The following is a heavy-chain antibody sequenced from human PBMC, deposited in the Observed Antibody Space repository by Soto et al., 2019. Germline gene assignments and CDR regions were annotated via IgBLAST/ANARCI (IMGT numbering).Heavy chain of an antibody. Sequence: QVQVVESGGGVVQPGRSLRLSCAASGFTFSDYGMHWVRQAPGKGLEWVAVISYDGSKKYYADSVKGRFTTSSDNSKNTLYLQMNSLRPEDTAVYYCAKVGKGWDYFDYWGQGTLVTVSS. CDR2: ISYDGSKK. CDR3: AKVGKGWDYFDY. J-gene: IGHJ4*02. D-gene: IGHD6-13*01. CDR1: GFTFSDYG. V-gene: IGHV3-30*18.